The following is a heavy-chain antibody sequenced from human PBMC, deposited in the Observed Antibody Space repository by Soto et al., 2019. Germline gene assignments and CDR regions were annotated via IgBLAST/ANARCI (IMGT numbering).Heavy chain of an antibody. D-gene: IGHD3-10*01. V-gene: IGHV3-74*01. CDR1: GFTFSSYW. Sequence: GESLKISCAASGFTFSSYWMHWVRQAPGKGLVWVAHIDTDGSSTNYADSVKGRFTISRDNSKNTLYLQMNSVGAEDMAAYYCTGQVVSGYWGQGTLVIVSS. CDR2: IDTDGSST. CDR3: TGQVVSGY. J-gene: IGHJ4*02.